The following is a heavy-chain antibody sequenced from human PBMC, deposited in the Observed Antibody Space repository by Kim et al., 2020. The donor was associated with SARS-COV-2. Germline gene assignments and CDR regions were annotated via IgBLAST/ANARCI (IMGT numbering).Heavy chain of an antibody. CDR3: VTGHPSTRWSYYYYAMDV. Sequence: SETLSLTCAVYGGSFDAYSWSWIRQPPGKGLEWIGEINHRGSTNYNPSLKSRVTISLDTSKNQFSLKLSSVTAADTAVYYCVTGHPSTRWSYYYYAMDVWGQGTTVTVSS. CDR1: GGSFDAYS. J-gene: IGHJ6*02. D-gene: IGHD2-15*01. V-gene: IGHV4-34*01. CDR2: INHRGST.